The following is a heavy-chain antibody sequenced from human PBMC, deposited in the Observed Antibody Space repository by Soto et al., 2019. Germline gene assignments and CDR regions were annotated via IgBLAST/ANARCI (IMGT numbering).Heavy chain of an antibody. CDR1: GDSISRYY. V-gene: IGHV4-59*01. D-gene: IGHD3-10*01. CDR3: ARAPTYSYGSGSPYYFYAMDV. CDR2: IYDGGST. J-gene: IGHJ6*02. Sequence: SETLCVTCTVSGDSISRYYWSWIRQSPGKGLEWIGYIYDGGSTRYNPSLRSRVTISADTSENQFSLKLSSVTAADTAVYYCARAPTYSYGSGSPYYFYAMDVWGQGTTVTVSS.